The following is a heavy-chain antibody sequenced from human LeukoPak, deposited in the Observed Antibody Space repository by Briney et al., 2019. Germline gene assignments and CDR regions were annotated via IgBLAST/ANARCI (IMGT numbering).Heavy chain of an antibody. V-gene: IGHV1-2*04. CDR1: GYTFTGYY. D-gene: IGHD3-3*01. J-gene: IGHJ6*03. Sequence: ASVKVSCKASGYTFTGYYMHWVRQAPGQGLEWMGWINPNSGGTNYAQKFQGWVTMTRDTSISTAYMELSRLRSDDTAVYYCARERELWSGYPYYYYMDVWGKGTTVTVSS. CDR2: INPNSGGT. CDR3: ARERELWSGYPYYYYMDV.